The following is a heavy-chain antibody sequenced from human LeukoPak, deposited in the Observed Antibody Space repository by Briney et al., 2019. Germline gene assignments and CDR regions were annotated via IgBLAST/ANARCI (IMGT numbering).Heavy chain of an antibody. J-gene: IGHJ4*02. CDR2: ISAYNGNT. CDR1: GYTFTSYG. V-gene: IGHV1-18*01. Sequence: ASVKVSCKASGYTFTSYGISWVRQAPGQGLEWMGWISAYNGNTNYAQKLQGRVTMTTDTSTSTAYMELRSLRSEDTAVYYCARTAPRYGSGSYYIHFDYWGQGTLVTVSS. D-gene: IGHD3-10*01. CDR3: ARTAPRYGSGSYYIHFDY.